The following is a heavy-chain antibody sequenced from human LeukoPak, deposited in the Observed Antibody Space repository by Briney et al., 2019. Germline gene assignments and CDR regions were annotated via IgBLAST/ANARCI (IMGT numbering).Heavy chain of an antibody. V-gene: IGHV3-30*18. CDR1: GFTFSSYG. CDR3: AKDISIAAAGTLGAFDI. CDR2: ISYDGSNK. Sequence: GGSLRLSCAASGFTFSSYGMHWVRQAPGKGLEWVAVISYDGSNKYYADSVKGRFTISRDNSKNTLYLQMNSLRAEDTAVYYCAKDISIAAAGTLGAFDIWGQGTMVTVSS. J-gene: IGHJ3*02. D-gene: IGHD6-13*01.